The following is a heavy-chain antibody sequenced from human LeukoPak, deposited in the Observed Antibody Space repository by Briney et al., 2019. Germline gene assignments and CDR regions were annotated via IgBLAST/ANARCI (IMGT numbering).Heavy chain of an antibody. J-gene: IGHJ5*02. CDR2: ISSSSSYI. V-gene: IGHV3-21*01. CDR3: ARDSGAVAGPYNWFDP. CDR1: GFTFSSYS. D-gene: IGHD6-19*01. Sequence: PGGPLRLSCAASGFTFSSYSMNWVRQAPGKGLEWVSSISSSSSYIYYADSVKGRFTISRDNAKNSLYLQMNSLRAEDTAVYYCARDSGAVAGPYNWFDPWGQGTLVTVSS.